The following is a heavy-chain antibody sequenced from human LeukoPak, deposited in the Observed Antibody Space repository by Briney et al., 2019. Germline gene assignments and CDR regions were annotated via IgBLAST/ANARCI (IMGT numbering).Heavy chain of an antibody. CDR1: GGSTSSNYY. CDR3: ARVYPYDYVWGSYRYFDY. Sequence: SETLSLTCTVSGGSTSSNYYWGWIRQPPGKGLEWIGSIYHSGSTYYNPSLKSRVTISVDTSKNQFSLKLSSVTAADTAVYYCARVYPYDYVWGSYRYFDYWGQGTLVTVSS. CDR2: IYHSGST. D-gene: IGHD3-16*01. V-gene: IGHV4-38-2*02. J-gene: IGHJ4*02.